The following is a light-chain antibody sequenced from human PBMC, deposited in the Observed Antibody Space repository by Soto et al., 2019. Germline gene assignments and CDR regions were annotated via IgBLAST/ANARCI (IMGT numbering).Light chain of an antibody. CDR3: QQYGSPPHT. CDR2: AVS. Sequence: EIVLTQSLGTLSLSPGERATLSCRASQSLYNSFLAWYQQKPGQTPRLLINAVSNRATGVPDRFSGSGSGTDFTLTISRLEPEDFAVYYCQQYGSPPHTFGQGTKVEI. V-gene: IGKV3-20*01. J-gene: IGKJ2*01. CDR1: QSLYNSF.